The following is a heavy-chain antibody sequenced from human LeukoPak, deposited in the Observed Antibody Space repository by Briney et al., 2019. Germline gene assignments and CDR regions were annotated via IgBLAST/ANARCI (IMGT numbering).Heavy chain of an antibody. Sequence: SETLSLTCTVSGSSISSYYWSWIRQPPGKGLEWIACIHYSGSTNYNPSLKSRVTISVDTSKNQFSLKLSSVTAADTAVYYCARPGTVTSNDYWGQGTLVTVSS. CDR3: ARPGTVTSNDY. V-gene: IGHV4-59*08. CDR1: GSSISSYY. J-gene: IGHJ4*02. CDR2: IHYSGST. D-gene: IGHD4-17*01.